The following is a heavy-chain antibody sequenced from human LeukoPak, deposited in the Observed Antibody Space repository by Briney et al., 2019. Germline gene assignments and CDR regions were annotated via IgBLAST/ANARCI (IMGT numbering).Heavy chain of an antibody. J-gene: IGHJ4*02. CDR3: ARDQYDTWSRRGNFDS. D-gene: IGHD3-3*01. CDR2: IKLDGSEK. Sequence: GGSLRLSCVASGFTFGKYWMSWVRQAPGKGLEWVPKIKLDGSEKNYVDSVKGRFTISRDNTKNSLYLQMNSLRAEDTAVFYCARDQYDTWSRRGNFDSWGQGTLVIVSS. V-gene: IGHV3-7*03. CDR1: GFTFGKYW.